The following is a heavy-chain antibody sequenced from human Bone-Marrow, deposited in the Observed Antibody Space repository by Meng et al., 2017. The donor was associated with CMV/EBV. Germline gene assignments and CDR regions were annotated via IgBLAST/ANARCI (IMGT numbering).Heavy chain of an antibody. D-gene: IGHD3-10*01. CDR1: GGSISSSSYY. CDR3: ARVGLRANWFDP. Sequence: GPLRLSCTVSGGSISSSSYYWGWIRQPPGKGLEWIGSIYYSGSTYYNPSLKSRVTISVDTSKNQFSLKLSSVTAADTAVYYCARVGLRANWFDPWGQGTLVTVSS. J-gene: IGHJ5*02. V-gene: IGHV4-39*07. CDR2: IYYSGST.